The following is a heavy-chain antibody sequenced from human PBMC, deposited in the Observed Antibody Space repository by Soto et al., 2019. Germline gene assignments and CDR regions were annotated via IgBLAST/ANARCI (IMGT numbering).Heavy chain of an antibody. V-gene: IGHV3-23*01. Sequence: EVQLLESGGGLVQPGGSLRLSCAASGFTFSSYAMSWVRQAPGKGLEWVSAISGSGGSTYYADSVKGRFTISRDNSKNTLYLQMNSLRAEDTAVYYCAKSRENQDIVVVPAALSHWGQGTLVIVSS. D-gene: IGHD2-2*01. CDR2: ISGSGGST. CDR1: GFTFSSYA. J-gene: IGHJ4*02. CDR3: AKSRENQDIVVVPAALSH.